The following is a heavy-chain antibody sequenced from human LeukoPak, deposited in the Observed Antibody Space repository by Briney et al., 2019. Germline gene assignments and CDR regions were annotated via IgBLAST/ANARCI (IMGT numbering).Heavy chain of an antibody. V-gene: IGHV3-48*01. J-gene: IGHJ5*02. Sequence: GGSLRLSCAASGFTFSSYWMHWVRQAPGKGLEWVSYISSSSSTIYYADSVKGRFTISRDNAKNSLYLQMNSLRAEDTAVYYCARGTLKYYYDSSGYYWFDPWGQGTLVTVSS. CDR3: ARGTLKYYYDSSGYYWFDP. CDR1: GFTFSSYW. CDR2: ISSSSSTI. D-gene: IGHD3-22*01.